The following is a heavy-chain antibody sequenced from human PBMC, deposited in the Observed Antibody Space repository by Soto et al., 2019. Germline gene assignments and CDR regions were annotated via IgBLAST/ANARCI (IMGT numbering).Heavy chain of an antibody. V-gene: IGHV3-74*01. Sequence: EVQLVESGGDLVQPGGSLRLSCAASGFTFSTYWMHWVRQAPGKGLLWVSRIKTHGTYATYADSVKGRFTISRDNAKNTLYLQMNSLRVEDAAVYYCAAGGSGYYANWSQGTLVTVSS. CDR3: AAGGSGYYAN. J-gene: IGHJ4*02. CDR1: GFTFSTYW. D-gene: IGHD3-22*01. CDR2: IKTHGTYA.